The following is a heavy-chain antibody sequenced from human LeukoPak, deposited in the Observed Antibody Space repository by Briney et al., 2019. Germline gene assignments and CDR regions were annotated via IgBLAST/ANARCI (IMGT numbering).Heavy chain of an antibody. CDR1: GGTFSSYA. CDR2: IIPIFGTA. J-gene: IGHJ4*02. Sequence: GASVKVSCKASGGTFSSYAISWVRQAPGQGLEWMGGIIPIFGTANYAQKFQGRVTITADASTSTAYMELRSLRSDDTAVYYCARVEMRDSSSDYWGQGTLVTVSS. D-gene: IGHD6-13*01. CDR3: ARVEMRDSSSDY. V-gene: IGHV1-69*13.